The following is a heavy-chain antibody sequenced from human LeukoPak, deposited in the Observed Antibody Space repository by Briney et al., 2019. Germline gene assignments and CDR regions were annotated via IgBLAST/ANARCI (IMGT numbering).Heavy chain of an antibody. CDR2: IEQDGSEK. V-gene: IGHV3-7*01. Sequence: GGSLRLSCAASGFTFSSYWMSWVRQAPGKGLEWVANIEQDGSEKYYVDSVKGRFTISRDNAKNSLYLQMNSLRAEDTAVYYCARGRHFLYYYDSSGYYWETWGQGTLVTVSS. CDR1: GFTFSSYW. CDR3: ARGRHFLYYYDSSGYYWET. D-gene: IGHD3-22*01. J-gene: IGHJ5*02.